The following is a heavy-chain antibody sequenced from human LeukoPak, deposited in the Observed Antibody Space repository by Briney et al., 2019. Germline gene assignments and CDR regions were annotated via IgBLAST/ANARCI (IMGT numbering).Heavy chain of an antibody. D-gene: IGHD6-6*01. CDR1: GFTFSSYS. CDR3: ARGSSIAAH. J-gene: IGHJ4*02. V-gene: IGHV3-21*01. Sequence: GGSLRLFCAASGFTFSSYSMNWVRQAPGKGLEWVSSISSSSSYIYYADSVMGRFTISRDNAKNSLYLQMNSLRAEDTAVYYCARGSSIAAHWGQGTLVTVSS. CDR2: ISSSSSYI.